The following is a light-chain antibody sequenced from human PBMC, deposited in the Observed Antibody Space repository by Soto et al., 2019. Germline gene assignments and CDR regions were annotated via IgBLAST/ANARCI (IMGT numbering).Light chain of an antibody. CDR1: SSDIGADNH. J-gene: IGLJ3*02. V-gene: IGLV2-8*01. Sequence: QSALTQPPSASGSPGQSVTISCTGTSSDIGADNHVSWYKQHPGKAHKLMIYEVSERPSGVHDRLSGSKSGNTASQTVSGLQAEDGADYYCSSYAGINNWVFGGGTTLTVL. CDR2: EVS. CDR3: SSYAGINNWV.